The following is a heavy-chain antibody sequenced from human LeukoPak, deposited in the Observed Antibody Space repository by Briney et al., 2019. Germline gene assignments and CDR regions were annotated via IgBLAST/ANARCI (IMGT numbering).Heavy chain of an antibody. CDR2: TSGSGGST. Sequence: PGGSLRLSCAASGFTVSSYAMSWVRQAPGKGLEWVSATSGSGGSTYYADSVKGRFTISRDNSKNTLYLQMNSLRAEDTAVYYCAKSNRGGNYRGSFDYWGQGTLVTVSS. J-gene: IGHJ4*02. CDR3: AKSNRGGNYRGSFDY. CDR1: GFTVSSYA. D-gene: IGHD1-26*01. V-gene: IGHV3-23*01.